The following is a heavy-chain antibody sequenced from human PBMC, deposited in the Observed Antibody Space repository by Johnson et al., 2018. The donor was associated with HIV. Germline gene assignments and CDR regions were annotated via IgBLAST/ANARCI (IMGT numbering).Heavy chain of an antibody. CDR1: GFTFSGYA. D-gene: IGHD1-1*01. V-gene: IGHV3-66*01. CDR3: ARAEPWDRRHYAFDI. CDR2: IYSGGST. J-gene: IGHJ3*02. Sequence: VQLVESGGGVVQPGRSLRLSCVASGFTFSGYAMGWVRQAPGKGLEWVSVIYSGGSTYYADSVKGRFTISRDNSKNTLYLQMNSLRAGDTAVYYCARAEPWDRRHYAFDIWGQGTVVTVSS.